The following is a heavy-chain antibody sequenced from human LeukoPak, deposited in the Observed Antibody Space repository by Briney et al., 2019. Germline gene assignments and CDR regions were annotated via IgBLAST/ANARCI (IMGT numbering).Heavy chain of an antibody. V-gene: IGHV3-43*02. CDR2: TSGDGGST. J-gene: IGHJ4*02. CDR3: AKVGILTGYWTFDY. Sequence: GGSLRLSCAASGFTFDDYAMHWVRQAPGKGLEWVSLTSGDGGSTYYADSVKGRFTISRDNSKNSLYLQMNSLRTEDTALYYCAKVGILTGYWTFDYWGQGTLVTVSS. D-gene: IGHD3-9*01. CDR1: GFTFDDYA.